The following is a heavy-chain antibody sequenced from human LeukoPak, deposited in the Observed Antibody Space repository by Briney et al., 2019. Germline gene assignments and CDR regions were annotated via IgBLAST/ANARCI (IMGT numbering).Heavy chain of an antibody. CDR1: GYTFTSYF. Sequence: ASVKVSCKASGYTFTSYFMHWVRQAPGQGLEWMGVINPSGGSTSYAQKVQGRVTMTRDTATSTVYMELSSLRSEDTAVYYCARDLTFYDCWSGNTYYYYGMDVWGQETTVTVSS. D-gene: IGHD3-3*01. CDR2: INPSGGST. CDR3: ARDLTFYDCWSGNTYYYYGMDV. J-gene: IGHJ6*02. V-gene: IGHV1-46*01.